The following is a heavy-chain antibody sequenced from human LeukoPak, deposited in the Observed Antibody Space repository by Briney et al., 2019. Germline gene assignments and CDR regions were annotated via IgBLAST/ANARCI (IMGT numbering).Heavy chain of an antibody. CDR3: AGGSGRTFDF. CDR1: GFSLSTNGVG. D-gene: IGHD6-19*01. Sequence: SGPTLVKPTQTLTLTCTFSGFSLSTNGVGGGWIRQPPGKALEWLALIYWDDDKRYSPSLKSRLTITKDTSKKQVVLIMTNMDPVDTATYYCAGGSGRTFDFWGQGTLVTVSS. V-gene: IGHV2-5*02. CDR2: IYWDDDK. J-gene: IGHJ4*02.